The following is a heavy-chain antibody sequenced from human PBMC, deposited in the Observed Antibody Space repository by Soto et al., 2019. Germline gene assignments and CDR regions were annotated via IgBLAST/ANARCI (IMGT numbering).Heavy chain of an antibody. Sequence: PSQTLSLTCAISWDSVSSNSAACNWIRPSPSRGLEWLGRTYYRSKWYNDYAVSVKSRITINPDTSKNQFSLQLNSVTPEDTAVYYCAREAAVAGLGDYWGQGTLVTVSS. J-gene: IGHJ4*02. D-gene: IGHD6-19*01. CDR1: WDSVSSNSAA. CDR2: TYYRSKWYN. V-gene: IGHV6-1*01. CDR3: AREAAVAGLGDY.